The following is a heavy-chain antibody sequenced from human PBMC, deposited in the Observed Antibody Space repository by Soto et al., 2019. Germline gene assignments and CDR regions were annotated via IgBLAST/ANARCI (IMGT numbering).Heavy chain of an antibody. Sequence: SETLSLTCTVSRGSISGYYWSWIRQPPGKGLEWIGYIYYSGSTNYNPSLKSRVTISIDTSKNQFSLKLSSVTAADTAVYYCARVYYDSSGYSYYFDYWGQGTLVTVSS. CDR2: IYYSGST. CDR1: RGSISGYY. D-gene: IGHD3-22*01. CDR3: ARVYYDSSGYSYYFDY. V-gene: IGHV4-59*08. J-gene: IGHJ4*02.